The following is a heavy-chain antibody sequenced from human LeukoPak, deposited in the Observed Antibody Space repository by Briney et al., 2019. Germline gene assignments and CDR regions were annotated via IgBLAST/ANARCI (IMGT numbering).Heavy chain of an antibody. CDR3: AKDLWGIFGVGQYYFDY. CDR2: INPNSGGT. Sequence: ASVKVSCKASGYTFTGYYMHWVRQAPGQGLEWMGWINPNSGGTNYAQKFQGRVTMTRDTSISTAYMELSRLRSDDTAVYYCAKDLWGIFGVGQYYFDYWGQGTLVTVSS. V-gene: IGHV1-2*02. CDR1: GYTFTGYY. D-gene: IGHD3-3*01. J-gene: IGHJ4*02.